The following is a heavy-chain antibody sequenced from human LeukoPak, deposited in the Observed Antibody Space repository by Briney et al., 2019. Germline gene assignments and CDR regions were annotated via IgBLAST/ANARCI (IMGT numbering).Heavy chain of an antibody. J-gene: IGHJ6*03. Sequence: GASVKVSCKASGYTFTCYYMHWVRQAPGQGLEWMGWINPNSGGTNYAQKFQGRVTMTRDTSISTAYMELSRLRSDDTAVYYCARDSPYYYGSGETAGGYYYYYMDVWGKGTTVTISS. D-gene: IGHD3-10*01. CDR3: ARDSPYYYGSGETAGGYYYYYMDV. CDR2: INPNSGGT. CDR1: GYTFTCYY. V-gene: IGHV1-2*02.